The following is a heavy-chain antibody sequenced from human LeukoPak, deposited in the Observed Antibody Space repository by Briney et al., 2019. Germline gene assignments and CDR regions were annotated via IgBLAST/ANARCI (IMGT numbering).Heavy chain of an antibody. Sequence: GGSLRLSCAASGITFSAYWMGWVRQAPGKGLEWVANIKPDGSETYYVDSVKGRFTISRDNAKNSLYLQMNSLRAEDTAVYYCARDQRYCSSSSCPWEPFDYWGQGTLVTVSS. V-gene: IGHV3-7*05. CDR1: GITFSAYW. CDR3: ARDQRYCSSSSCPWEPFDY. CDR2: IKPDGSET. D-gene: IGHD2-2*01. J-gene: IGHJ4*02.